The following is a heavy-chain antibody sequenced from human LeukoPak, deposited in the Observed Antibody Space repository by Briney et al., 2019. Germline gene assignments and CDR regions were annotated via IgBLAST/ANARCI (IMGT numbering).Heavy chain of an antibody. V-gene: IGHV1-58*01. Sequence: SVKVSCKASGFTFTSSAVQWVRQARGQRLEWKGCIVVGSGNTNYAQKFQERVTITRDMSTSTAYMELSSLRSEDTAVYYCAASPDYYDSSGYSYYFDYWGQGTLVTVSS. D-gene: IGHD3-22*01. CDR2: IVVGSGNT. CDR3: AASPDYYDSSGYSYYFDY. CDR1: GFTFTSSA. J-gene: IGHJ4*02.